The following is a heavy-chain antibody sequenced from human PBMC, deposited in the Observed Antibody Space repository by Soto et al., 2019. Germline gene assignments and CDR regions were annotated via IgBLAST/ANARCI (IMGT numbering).Heavy chain of an antibody. V-gene: IGHV6-1*01. Sequence: SQTLSLTCAISGDSVSSNSAAWNWIRQTTSRGLEWLGRTYYRSKWYNDYAVSVKSRITINPDTSKNQFSLQLNSVTPEDTAVDYCARDRVWALRYVDWSPGEWFDPWGQGTLVTVSS. J-gene: IGHJ5*02. D-gene: IGHD3-9*01. CDR1: GDSVSSNSAA. CDR3: ARDRVWALRYVDWSPGEWFDP. CDR2: TYYRSKWYN.